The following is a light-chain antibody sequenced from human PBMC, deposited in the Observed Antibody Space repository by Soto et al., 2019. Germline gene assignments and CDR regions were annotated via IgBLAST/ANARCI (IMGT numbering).Light chain of an antibody. CDR3: LQDLSYPRT. CDR1: QIVSNV. CDR2: DVS. J-gene: IGKJ1*01. Sequence: DIQMTQSPTTLSASVGDRVTITCRASQIVSNVLAWFQQKPGKGPELLIYDVSNLQSGVPSRFSGSGSGTEFTLTISSLHPEDFATYYCLQDLSYPRTFGQGTKVEI. V-gene: IGKV1-5*01.